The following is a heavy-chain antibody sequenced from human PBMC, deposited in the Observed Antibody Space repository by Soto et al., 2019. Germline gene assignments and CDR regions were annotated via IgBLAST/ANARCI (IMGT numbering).Heavy chain of an antibody. D-gene: IGHD2-21*02. V-gene: IGHV1-18*01. CDR2: ISAYNGNT. CDR1: GYTFTSNG. Sequence: QVQLVQSGAEVKKPGASVKVSCKASGYTFTSNGISWVRQAPGQGLEWMGWISAYNGNTNYAQKLQGRVTMTTDTSTSTAYMELRSLRSYDTAVYYCARDLAYCGGDCYPIDYWGQGTLVTVSS. CDR3: ARDLAYCGGDCYPIDY. J-gene: IGHJ4*02.